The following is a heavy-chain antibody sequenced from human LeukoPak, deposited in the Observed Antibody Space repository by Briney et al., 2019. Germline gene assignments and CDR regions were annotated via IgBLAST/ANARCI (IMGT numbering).Heavy chain of an antibody. V-gene: IGHV4-59*01. CDR2: IYYSGST. D-gene: IGHD3-10*01. Sequence: SETLSLTCTVSGGSISSYYWSWIRQPPGKGLEWIGYIYYSGSTNYNPSLKSRVTISVDTSKNQFSLKLSSVTAADTAVYYCARARGSGSYYLPFDYWGQGTLVTVSS. CDR3: ARARGSGSYYLPFDY. CDR1: GGSISSYY. J-gene: IGHJ4*02.